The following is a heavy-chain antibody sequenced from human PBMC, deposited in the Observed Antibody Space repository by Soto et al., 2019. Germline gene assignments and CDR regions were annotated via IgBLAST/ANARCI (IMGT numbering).Heavy chain of an antibody. D-gene: IGHD3-3*01. Sequence: EVQLLESGGGLVQPGGSLRLSCAASGFTFSSYAMSWVRQAPGKGLEWVSAISGSGGSTYYADSVKGRFTISRDNSKNTLYLQMNSLRAEDTAVYYCAKDLPCGYDFWSGLQCRYYYYGMDVWGQGTTVTVSS. CDR1: GFTFSSYA. CDR3: AKDLPCGYDFWSGLQCRYYYYGMDV. V-gene: IGHV3-23*01. J-gene: IGHJ6*02. CDR2: ISGSGGST.